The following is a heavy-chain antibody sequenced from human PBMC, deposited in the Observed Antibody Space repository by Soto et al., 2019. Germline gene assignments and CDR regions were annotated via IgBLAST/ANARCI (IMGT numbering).Heavy chain of an antibody. CDR3: AKRRGVAVAGHDAFDI. V-gene: IGHV3-23*01. J-gene: IGHJ3*02. CDR2: VSASGGST. CDR1: GFTFRNYA. Sequence: GGSLRLSCAASGFTFRNYAMYWVRQAPGKGLEWVSGVSASGGSTYYTGSVKGRFTISRDNSKNTLFLQMNSLRAEDTAVYYCAKRRGVAVAGHDAFDIWGQGTMVTVSS. D-gene: IGHD6-19*01.